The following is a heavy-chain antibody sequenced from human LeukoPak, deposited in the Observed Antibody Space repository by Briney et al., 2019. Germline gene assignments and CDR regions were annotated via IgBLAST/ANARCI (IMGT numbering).Heavy chain of an antibody. CDR1: GFTFSSYA. D-gene: IGHD3-3*01. Sequence: PGGSLRLSCAASGFTFSSYAMSWVRQAPGKGLEWVSAIGTAGDTYYPGSVKGRFTISRENAKNSLYLQMNSLRAEDTAVYYCARAVFSPYYTTTYGMDVWGQGTTVTVSS. CDR2: IGTAGDT. J-gene: IGHJ6*02. V-gene: IGHV3-13*01. CDR3: ARAVFSPYYTTTYGMDV.